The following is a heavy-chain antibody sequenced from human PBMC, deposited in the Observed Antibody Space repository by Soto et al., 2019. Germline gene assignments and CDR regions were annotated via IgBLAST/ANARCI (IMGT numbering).Heavy chain of an antibody. CDR3: ARSGDSFGFTDY. CDR2: VFYKGNT. V-gene: IGHV4-59*01. Sequence: QVQLQESGPGLVKPSETLSLTCTVSGGSITGYYWTWIRQPPGKGLEWIGYVFYKGNTNYNPSLKGRVTISVDTSANHFSLRLSSVTAADTAVYSCARSGDSFGFTDYWGQGTLVTVSS. CDR1: GGSITGYY. J-gene: IGHJ4*02. D-gene: IGHD5-18*01.